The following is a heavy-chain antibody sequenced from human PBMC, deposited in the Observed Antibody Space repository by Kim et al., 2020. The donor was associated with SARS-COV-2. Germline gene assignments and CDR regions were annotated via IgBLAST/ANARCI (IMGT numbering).Heavy chain of an antibody. V-gene: IGHV3-66*01. Sequence: GGSTYYADSVKGRFTISRDNSKNTLYLQMNSLRAEDTAVYYCARAMVRGEWGQGTLVTVSS. CDR2: GGST. CDR3: ARAMVRGE. D-gene: IGHD3-10*01. J-gene: IGHJ4*02.